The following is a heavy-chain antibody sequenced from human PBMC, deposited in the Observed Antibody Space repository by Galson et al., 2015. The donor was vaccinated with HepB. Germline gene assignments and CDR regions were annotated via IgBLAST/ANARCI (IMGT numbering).Heavy chain of an antibody. V-gene: IGHV3-33*01. CDR2: IWYDGSIK. J-gene: IGHJ4*02. Sequence: SLRLSCAASGFTFSSYGMYWVRQALGKGLEWVAMIWYDGSIKYYKDSVRGRVTVSRDNSRNTVYLQMSGLRAEDTAVYYCARDFGFGLDYWGQGTLVTVSS. CDR1: GFTFSSYG. CDR3: ARDFGFGLDY. D-gene: IGHD3-10*01.